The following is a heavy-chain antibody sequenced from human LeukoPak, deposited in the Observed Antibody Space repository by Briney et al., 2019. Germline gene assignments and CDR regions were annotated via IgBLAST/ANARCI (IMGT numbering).Heavy chain of an antibody. J-gene: IGHJ4*02. CDR1: GFTFSSFE. Sequence: GGSLRLSCAASGFTFSSFEMNWVRQTPGKGLEWVAYISCSGSTIYYADSVKGRSIISRENAKNSLYLQMNSLRAEDTAVYYCTRSFDFWGQGTLVTVSS. CDR3: TRSFDF. CDR2: ISCSGSTI. V-gene: IGHV3-48*03.